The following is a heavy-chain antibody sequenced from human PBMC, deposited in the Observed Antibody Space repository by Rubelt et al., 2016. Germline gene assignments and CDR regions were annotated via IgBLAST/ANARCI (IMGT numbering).Heavy chain of an antibody. CDR1: GGSFSGYY. V-gene: IGHV4-34*01. D-gene: IGHD3-16*02. J-gene: IGHJ5*02. CDR3: ARGVVIASSVDWFDP. Sequence: QVQLQQWGAGLLKPSETLSLTCAVYGGSFSGYYWSWIRQPPGKGLEWIGEINHSGSTNYNPSLKRWVTISVDTAKNQFSLKLSSVTAADTAVYYCARGVVIASSVDWFDPWGQGTLVTVSS. CDR2: INHSGST.